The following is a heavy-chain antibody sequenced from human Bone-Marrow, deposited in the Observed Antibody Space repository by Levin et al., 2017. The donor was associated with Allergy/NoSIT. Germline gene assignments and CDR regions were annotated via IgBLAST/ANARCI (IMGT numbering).Heavy chain of an antibody. V-gene: IGHV1-18*01. CDR3: AGLDQAILTGSQFDP. CDR1: GYTFTSYG. Sequence: ASVKVSCKASGYTFTSYGISWVRQAPGQGLEWMGWISAYNGNTNYAQKLQGRVTMTTDTSTSTAYMELRSLRSDDTAVYYCAGLDQAILTGSQFDPWGQGTLVTVSS. CDR2: ISAYNGNT. J-gene: IGHJ5*02. D-gene: IGHD3-9*01.